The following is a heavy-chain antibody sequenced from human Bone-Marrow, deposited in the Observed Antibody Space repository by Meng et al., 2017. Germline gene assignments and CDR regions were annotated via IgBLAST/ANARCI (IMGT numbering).Heavy chain of an antibody. CDR1: GGSFSGYY. CDR2: INHSGST. D-gene: IGHD3-16*02. V-gene: IGHV4-34*01. CDR3: ARAIRGGYDHVWGSYRYFFFDY. Sequence: QVQLQQWGSGLLKPSETLSLTFAVYGGSFSGYYWSWIRQPPGKGLEWIGEINHSGSTNYNPSLKSRVTISVDTSKNQFSLKLSSVTAADTAVYYCARAIRGGYDHVWGSYRYFFFDYWGQGTLVTVSS. J-gene: IGHJ4*02.